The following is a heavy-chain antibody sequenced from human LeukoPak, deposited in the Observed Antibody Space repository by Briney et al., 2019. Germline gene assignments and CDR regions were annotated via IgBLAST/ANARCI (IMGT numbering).Heavy chain of an antibody. V-gene: IGHV1-2*02. CDR2: INPNSGGT. D-gene: IGHD3-22*01. CDR3: ARGEKWLLY. J-gene: IGHJ4*02. CDR1: GYTFTSYR. Sequence: GASVKVPCKASGYTFTSYRISWVRQAPGQGLEWMGWINPNSGGTNYAQKFQGRVTMTRDTSISTAYMELSRLRSDDTAVYYCARGEKWLLYWGPGTLVTVSS.